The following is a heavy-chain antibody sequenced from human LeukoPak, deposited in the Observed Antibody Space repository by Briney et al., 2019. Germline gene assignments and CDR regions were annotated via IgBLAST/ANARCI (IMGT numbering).Heavy chain of an antibody. CDR3: AKLSAYPFDY. V-gene: IGHV3-30*18. CDR2: ISYDGSNK. CDR1: GFTFSSYG. Sequence: PGRSLRLSCAASGFTFSSYGMHWVRQAPGKGLEWVAVISYDGSNKYYADSVKGRFTISRDNSKNTLYLQMNSLRAEDTAVYYCAKLSAYPFDYWGQGTLVTVSS. J-gene: IGHJ4*02. D-gene: IGHD3-16*02.